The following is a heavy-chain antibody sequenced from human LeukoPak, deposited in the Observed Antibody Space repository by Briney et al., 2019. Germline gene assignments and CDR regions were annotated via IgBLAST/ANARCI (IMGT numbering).Heavy chain of an antibody. J-gene: IGHJ3*02. V-gene: IGHV3-53*01. CDR1: GFTVSSNY. CDR3: AGAELVRVAFDI. D-gene: IGHD6-13*01. Sequence: GGSLRLSCAASGFTVSSNYMSWVRQAPGKGLEWVSVIYSGGGTNYADSVKGRFTISRDKSKNTVYLQMSSLRAEDTAVYYCAGAELVRVAFDIWGQGTMVTVSS. CDR2: IYSGGGT.